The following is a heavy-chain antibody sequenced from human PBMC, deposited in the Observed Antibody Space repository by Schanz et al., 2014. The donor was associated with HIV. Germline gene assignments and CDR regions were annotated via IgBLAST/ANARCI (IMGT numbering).Heavy chain of an antibody. CDR3: AKSTWVDN. Sequence: EVQLVESGGGLVQRGGSLRLSCEVSGFSFSNFGMHWVRQAPGKGLEWVANIKQDGSEKHYVASVKGRFTISRDNAKNSLYLQMDSLRAEDTALYFCAKSTWVDNCGQGTLVTVSS. V-gene: IGHV3-7*03. CDR1: GFSFSNFG. J-gene: IGHJ4*02. D-gene: IGHD2-2*01. CDR2: IKQDGSEK.